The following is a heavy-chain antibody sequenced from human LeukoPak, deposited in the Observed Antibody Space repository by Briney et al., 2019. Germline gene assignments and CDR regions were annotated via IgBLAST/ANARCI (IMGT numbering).Heavy chain of an antibody. CDR3: TTRFTMVRGVIIPDAFDI. CDR2: IISKTDGGTP. CDR1: GFTFSNAW. V-gene: IGHV3-15*01. D-gene: IGHD3-10*01. Sequence: PGGSIRLSCAASGFTFSNAWMSWVRQAPGKGLEWVGRIISKTDGGTPDYAAPVKGRFTISRDDSKNTLYLQMNSLKTEDTAVYYCTTRFTMVRGVIIPDAFDIWGQGTMVTVSS. J-gene: IGHJ3*02.